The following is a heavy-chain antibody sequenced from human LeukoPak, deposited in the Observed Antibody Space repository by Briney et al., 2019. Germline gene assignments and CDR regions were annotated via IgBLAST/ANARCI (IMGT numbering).Heavy chain of an antibody. CDR2: IIPIFGTA. D-gene: IGHD3-9*01. CDR1: GGTFSSYA. J-gene: IGHJ4*02. Sequence: GASVKVSCKASGGTFSSYAISWVRQAPGQGLDWLGGIIPIFGTANYAQKFQGRVTITADESTSTAYMELSSLRSEDTAVYYCARGAPDILTGWPPGFDYWGQGTLVTVSS. CDR3: ARGAPDILTGWPPGFDY. V-gene: IGHV1-69*13.